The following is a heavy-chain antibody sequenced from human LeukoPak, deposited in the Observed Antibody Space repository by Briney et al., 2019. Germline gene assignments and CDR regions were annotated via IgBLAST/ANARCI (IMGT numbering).Heavy chain of an antibody. CDR3: ARRDGDYWYFDL. CDR1: GGSITSGEYY. D-gene: IGHD4-17*01. CDR2: IYYSGST. Sequence: SETLSLTCTVSGGSITSGEYYWSWIRQPPGKALEWLGYIYYSGSTYYNPSLKRRVTISVDTSKNQFSLKLSSVTDADTAVYYCARRDGDYWYFDLWGRGTLVTVSS. V-gene: IGHV4-30-4*01. J-gene: IGHJ2*01.